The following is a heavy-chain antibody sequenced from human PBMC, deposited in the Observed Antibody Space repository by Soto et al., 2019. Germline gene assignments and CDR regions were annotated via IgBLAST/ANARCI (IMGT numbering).Heavy chain of an antibody. CDR3: VSRVSGNYDY. J-gene: IGHJ4*02. CDR1: GFTFSSYD. D-gene: IGHD1-7*01. CDR2: ISSNGGTT. Sequence: EVQLAESGGGMVQPGGSLRLSCVASGFTFSSYDMHWVSQAPGKGLEYVSSISSNGGTTYYGNSVKCRFTISRDNSKNTLYLQMGSLRAEDIAVYYCVSRVSGNYDYWGQGTLVTVSS. V-gene: IGHV3-64*01.